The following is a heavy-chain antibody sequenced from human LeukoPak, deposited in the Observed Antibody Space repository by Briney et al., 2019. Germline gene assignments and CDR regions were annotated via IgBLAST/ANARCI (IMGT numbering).Heavy chain of an antibody. V-gene: IGHV4-39*07. CDR2: IYYSGST. CDR3: ARGGGMEDNYFDY. Sequence: SETLSLTCTVSGGSISSSSYYWGWIRQPPGKGLEWIGSIYYSGSTYYNPSLKSRVTISVDTSKNQFSLKLSSVTAADTAVYYCARGGGMEDNYFDYWGQGTLVTVSS. CDR1: GGSISSSSYY. D-gene: IGHD3-16*01. J-gene: IGHJ4*02.